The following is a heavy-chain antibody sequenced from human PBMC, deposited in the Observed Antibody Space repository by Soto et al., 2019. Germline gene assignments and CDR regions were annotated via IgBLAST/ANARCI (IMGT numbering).Heavy chain of an antibody. CDR1: GFTLSNYV. CDR3: ARDRSGKYYFDY. D-gene: IGHD6-6*01. J-gene: IGHJ4*02. V-gene: IGHV3-48*01. Sequence: GGSLRLSCAAFGFTLSNYVMNWFRQAPGKGLEWISCIGSSSVTIFHADSVKGRFTIPRDNARNSVYLQMNSLRVEDTAVYYCARDRSGKYYFDYWGQGTLVTVSS. CDR2: IGSSSVTI.